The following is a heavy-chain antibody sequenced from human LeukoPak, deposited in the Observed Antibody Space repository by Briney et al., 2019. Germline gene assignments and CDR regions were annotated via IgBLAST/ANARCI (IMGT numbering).Heavy chain of an antibody. CDR3: ARQDSKVGAYTGPYYFVY. V-gene: IGHV4-4*07. CDR2: INTSGST. CDR1: GDSIGGYY. Sequence: SETLSLTCTVSGDSIGGYYWNWIRQPAGKGLEWIARINTSGSTHDNPSLKSRVTMSVDTSKNQVSLKVSSVTAADTAVYYCARQDSKVGAYTGPYYFVYWGQRALVTGSS. D-gene: IGHD1-26*01. J-gene: IGHJ4*02.